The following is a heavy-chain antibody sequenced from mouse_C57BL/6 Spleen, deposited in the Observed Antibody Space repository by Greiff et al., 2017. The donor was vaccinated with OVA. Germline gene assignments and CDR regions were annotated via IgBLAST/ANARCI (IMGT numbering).Heavy chain of an antibody. D-gene: IGHD1-1*01. CDR2: INPNYGTT. CDR1: GYSFTDYY. CDR3: ARKGYTTVVANAMDY. V-gene: IGHV1-39*01. Sequence: VQLKQSGPELVKPGASVKISCKASGYSFTDYYMNWVKQSHGKSLEWIGVINPNYGTTSYNQKFKGKATLTVDQSSSTAYMQLNSLTSEDSAVYYCARKGYTTVVANAMDYWGQGTSVTVSS. J-gene: IGHJ4*01.